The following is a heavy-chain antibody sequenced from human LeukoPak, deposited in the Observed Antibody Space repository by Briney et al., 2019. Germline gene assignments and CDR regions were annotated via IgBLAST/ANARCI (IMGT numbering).Heavy chain of an antibody. CDR2: INHSGST. CDR3: TRGQDH. CDR1: GGSFSGYY. Sequence: SETLSLTCAVYGGSFSGYYWSWIRQPPGKGLEWIGEINHSGSTNYNPSLKSRVTISIDTSKNQFSLKLNSVTAAGTAVYYCTRGQDHWGQGTLVTVSS. V-gene: IGHV4-34*01. J-gene: IGHJ4*02.